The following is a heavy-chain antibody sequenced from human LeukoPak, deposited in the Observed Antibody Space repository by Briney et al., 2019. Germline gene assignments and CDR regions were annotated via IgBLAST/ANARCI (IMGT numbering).Heavy chain of an antibody. D-gene: IGHD1-26*01. CDR3: AGASGGPNSAFDY. V-gene: IGHV4-4*07. CDR2: IYASENA. CDR1: GGSISSFY. J-gene: IGHJ4*02. Sequence: SETLSLTCTVSGGSISSFYWSWVRQPAGKGLEWIGRIYASENANYNPSLKSRVTMSVDTSKNQLSLKLSSVTAADTAVYYCAGASGGPNSAFDYWGQGTLVTVSS.